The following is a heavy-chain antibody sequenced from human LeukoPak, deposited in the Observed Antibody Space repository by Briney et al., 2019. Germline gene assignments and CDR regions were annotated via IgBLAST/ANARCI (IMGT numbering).Heavy chain of an antibody. CDR1: GGSISSGSYY. CDR3: ARSGAGRWFGELLHYFDY. J-gene: IGHJ4*02. D-gene: IGHD3-10*01. Sequence: SETLSLTCTVSGGSISSGSYYWSWIRQPAGKGLEWIGRIYTSGSTNYNPSLKRRVTISVDTSRNHCSLELSSGTAADTAVYYCARSGAGRWFGELLHYFDYWGQGTLVTVSS. V-gene: IGHV4-61*02. CDR2: IYTSGST.